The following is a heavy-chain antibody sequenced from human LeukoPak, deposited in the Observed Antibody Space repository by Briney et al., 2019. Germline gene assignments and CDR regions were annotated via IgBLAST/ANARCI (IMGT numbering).Heavy chain of an antibody. CDR1: GGSFSGYY. J-gene: IGHJ6*02. Sequence: PSETLSLTCAVYGGSFSGYYWSWIRQPPGKGLEWIAEINHSGSTNYNPSLKSRVSISVDTSKNQFSLKLSSVTAADTAVYYCARGGGYCSSTSCYGGYYYGMDVWGQGTSVTVSS. CDR3: ARGGGYCSSTSCYGGYYYGMDV. V-gene: IGHV4-34*01. CDR2: INHSGST. D-gene: IGHD2-2*01.